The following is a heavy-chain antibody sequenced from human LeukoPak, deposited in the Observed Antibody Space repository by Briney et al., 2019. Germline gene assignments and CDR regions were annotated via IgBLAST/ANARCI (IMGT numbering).Heavy chain of an antibody. Sequence: SETLSLTCTVSGGSLRRYYGSCIPHPPGKGLEWVGYIYYSGSTNYNPSLKSRVTISVDTSKNQFSLKLSSVTAADTAVDYCARVYYSSSYDYWYFDLWGRGTLVTVSS. D-gene: IGHD6-13*01. CDR3: ARVYYSSSYDYWYFDL. V-gene: IGHV4-59*01. CDR2: IYYSGST. CDR1: GGSLRRYY. J-gene: IGHJ2*01.